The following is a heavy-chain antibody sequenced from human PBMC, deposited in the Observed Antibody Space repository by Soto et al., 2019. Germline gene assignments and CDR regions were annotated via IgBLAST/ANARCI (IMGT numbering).Heavy chain of an antibody. CDR3: ARSLSAIPGES. D-gene: IGHD2-21*01. V-gene: IGHV3-7*05. CDR2: IKQDASEK. CDR1: GFSISNYW. J-gene: IGHJ5*02. Sequence: EVQLVESGGGLVQSGGSLRLSCAATGFSISNYWMSWVRQGPGKGPEWVANIKQDASEKYYVDSVKGRFTISRDNAENSLYLQMTSLRAEDTAVYHFARSLSAIPGESWGQGTLVTVSS.